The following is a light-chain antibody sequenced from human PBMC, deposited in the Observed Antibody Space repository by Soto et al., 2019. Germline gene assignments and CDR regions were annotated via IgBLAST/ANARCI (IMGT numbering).Light chain of an antibody. J-gene: IGLJ1*01. CDR3: SSYTSSSTL. CDR2: AVT. V-gene: IGLV2-14*01. CDR1: SSDIGAYNY. Sequence: QSALTQPASVSGSPGQSITISCTGTSSDIGAYNYVSWYQQHPGKAPKLMIYAVTDRPSGVSSRFSGSKSANTASLTISGLQDEDEADYYCSSYTSSSTLFGTGTKVTVL.